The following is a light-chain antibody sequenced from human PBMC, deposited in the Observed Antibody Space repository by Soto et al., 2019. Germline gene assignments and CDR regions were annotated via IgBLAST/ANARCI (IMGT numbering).Light chain of an antibody. CDR3: QQYGSSPWLT. CDR2: GAS. Sequence: EIVLTRSPGTLSLSPGERATLSCRASQSVSSSYLAWYQQKPGQAPRLLIYGASSRATGIPDRFSGSGSGTDFTLTISRLEPEDFAVYYCQQYGSSPWLTFGGGTKVDIK. J-gene: IGKJ4*01. V-gene: IGKV3-20*01. CDR1: QSVSSSY.